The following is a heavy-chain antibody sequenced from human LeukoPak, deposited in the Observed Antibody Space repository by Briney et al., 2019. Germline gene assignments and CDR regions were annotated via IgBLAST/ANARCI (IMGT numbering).Heavy chain of an antibody. D-gene: IGHD3-3*01. CDR2: IIPIFGTA. CDR1: GGTFSSYA. J-gene: IGHJ5*02. Sequence: ASVKVSCKASGGTFSSYAISWVRQAPGQGLEWMGRIIPIFGTANYAQKFQGRVTITTDESTSTAYMELSSLGSEDTAVYYCAREAFWSGYQNWFDPWGQGTLVTVSS. CDR3: AREAFWSGYQNWFDP. V-gene: IGHV1-69*05.